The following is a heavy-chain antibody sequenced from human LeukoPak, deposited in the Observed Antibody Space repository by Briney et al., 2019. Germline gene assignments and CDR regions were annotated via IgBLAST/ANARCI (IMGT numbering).Heavy chain of an antibody. D-gene: IGHD5-24*01. J-gene: IGHJ4*02. CDR2: INPNSGGT. V-gene: IGHV1-2*02. CDR1: GYTFTGYY. Sequence: ASVKVSCKASGYTFTGYYMHWVRQAPGQGLEWMGWINPNSGGTNYAQKFQGRVTMTRDTSISTAYMELSRLRSDDTAVYYCARVYGDRFRDYWQDYWGQGTLVTVSS. CDR3: ARVYGDRFRDYWQDY.